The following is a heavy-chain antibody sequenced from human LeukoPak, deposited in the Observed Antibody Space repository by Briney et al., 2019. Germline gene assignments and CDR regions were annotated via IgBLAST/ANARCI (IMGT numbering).Heavy chain of an antibody. D-gene: IGHD2-21*02. V-gene: IGHV5-51*01. CDR1: GSTFTTYW. CDR3: ARRGVVTAITGNWFDP. J-gene: IGHJ5*02. Sequence: GGSLKISCKASGSTFTTYWIGWVRQMPGKGLEWMAMISPGDSDTRYSPSFQGQVTISADKSISTAYLQWTSLKASDTAMYYCARRGVVTAITGNWFDPWGQGTLVTVSS. CDR2: ISPGDSDT.